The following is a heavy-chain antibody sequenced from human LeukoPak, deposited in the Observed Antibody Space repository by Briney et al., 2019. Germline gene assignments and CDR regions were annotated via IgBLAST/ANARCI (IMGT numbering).Heavy chain of an antibody. D-gene: IGHD3-3*01. J-gene: IGHJ3*02. CDR2: INHSGST. Sequence: SETLSLTCAVYGGSFSGYYWSWIRQPPGKGLEWIGEINHSGSTNYNPSLKTRVPISVNTPKNQFSLKLTSLTVAKPTVYYCARGWRSGPADDAFDIWGQGTMVTVSS. V-gene: IGHV4-34*01. CDR1: GGSFSGYY. CDR3: ARGWRSGPADDAFDI.